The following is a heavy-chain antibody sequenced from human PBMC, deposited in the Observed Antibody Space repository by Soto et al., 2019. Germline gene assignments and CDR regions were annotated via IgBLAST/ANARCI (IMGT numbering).Heavy chain of an antibody. CDR3: ARARSGSYFVLEY. V-gene: IGHV4-31*03. Sequence: QVQLQESGPGLVKPSQTLSLTCTVSSGSINSGLYYWIWIRQHPGKGLEWIGFFYSRGNTYYTPSFKSRVDITVDTSKNQFSLRVCSVTAADAAVYYCARARSGSYFVLEYWGQGAQVTVST. D-gene: IGHD3-10*01. CDR2: FYSRGNT. J-gene: IGHJ4*02. CDR1: SGSINSGLYY.